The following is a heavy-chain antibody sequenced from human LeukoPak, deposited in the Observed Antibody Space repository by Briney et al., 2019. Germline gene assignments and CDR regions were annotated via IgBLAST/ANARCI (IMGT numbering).Heavy chain of an antibody. V-gene: IGHV3-7*01. J-gene: IGHJ4*02. CDR3: ARVGVNDYVWGSYRYHFEY. Sequence: DSVKGRFTISRDNAKNSLYLQMSSLRAEDTAVYYSARVGVNDYVWGSYRYHFEYWGQGTLVTVSS. D-gene: IGHD3-16*02.